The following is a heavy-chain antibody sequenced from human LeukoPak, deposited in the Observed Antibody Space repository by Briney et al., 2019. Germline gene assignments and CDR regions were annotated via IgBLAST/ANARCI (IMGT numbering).Heavy chain of an antibody. Sequence: GGSLRLSCAASGFTFSSYAMSWVRQAPGKGLEWVSGISGSSGSTYHADSVKGRFTISRDNSKNTVYLQMNSLGVEDTAVYYCAKDRGDLGDIVVVPAGEYWGQGTLVTVSS. D-gene: IGHD2-2*01. CDR1: GFTFSSYA. CDR2: ISGSSGST. CDR3: AKDRGDLGDIVVVPAGEY. J-gene: IGHJ4*02. V-gene: IGHV3-23*01.